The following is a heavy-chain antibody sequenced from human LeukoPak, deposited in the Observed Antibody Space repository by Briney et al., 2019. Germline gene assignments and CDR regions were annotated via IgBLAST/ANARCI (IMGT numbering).Heavy chain of an antibody. CDR2: MNPNSGNT. Sequence: ASVKVSCKASGYTFTSYDINWVRQATRQGLEWMGWMNPNSGNTGYAQKFQGRVTMTRNTSISTAYMELSSLRSEDTAVYYCARVLKRATRVLPYWGQGTLVTVSS. CDR1: GYTFTSYD. J-gene: IGHJ4*02. V-gene: IGHV1-8*01. CDR3: ARVLKRATRVLPY. D-gene: IGHD1-26*01.